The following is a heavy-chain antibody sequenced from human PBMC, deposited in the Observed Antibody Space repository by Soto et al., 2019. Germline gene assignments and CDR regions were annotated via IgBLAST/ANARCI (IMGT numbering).Heavy chain of an antibody. J-gene: IGHJ3*02. V-gene: IGHV3-23*01. Sequence: EVQLLESGGGLVQPGGSLRLSCAASGFTFSVFAMSWVRQAPGKGLALVSTISGRGENTYYADSVKGRFTISSDNSKNTLNLQMNRLIGEDTDVYYCAKDRGTGDYGVNAVDIGGPGTMVTVAS. CDR1: GFTFSVFA. CDR3: AKDRGTGDYGVNAVDI. CDR2: ISGRGENT. D-gene: IGHD7-27*01.